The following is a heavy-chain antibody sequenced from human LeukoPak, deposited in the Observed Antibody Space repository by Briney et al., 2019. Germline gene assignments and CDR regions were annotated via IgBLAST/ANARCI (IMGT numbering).Heavy chain of an antibody. V-gene: IGHV1-46*01. D-gene: IGHD4-17*01. J-gene: IGHJ6*03. CDR2: ISPSGGST. Sequence: ASVKVSCKAFGYTFTSNYMHWVRQAPGQGPEWMGVISPSGGSTTYAQKFQGRVTLTRDMSTSTDYLELSSLRSDDTAVYYCARGAVTTDYYYYYMDVWGKGTTVTVSS. CDR1: GYTFTSNY. CDR3: ARGAVTTDYYYYYMDV.